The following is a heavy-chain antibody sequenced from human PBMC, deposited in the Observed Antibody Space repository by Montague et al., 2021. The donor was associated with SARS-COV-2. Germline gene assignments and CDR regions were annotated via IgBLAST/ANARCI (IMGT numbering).Heavy chain of an antibody. D-gene: IGHD3-10*01. CDR1: GGSITRYYY. CDR3: ARPLVRGVPKAFDI. CDR2: IHYSGTT. Sequence: SETLSLTCTVSGGSITRYYYWGWIRQPPGKGLEWVGNIHYSGTTFINPSHDSRATISVDASKNQFSLNLTSVTAADTAVYYCARPLVRGVPKAFDIWGQGALVIVSS. V-gene: IGHV4-39*01. J-gene: IGHJ3*02.